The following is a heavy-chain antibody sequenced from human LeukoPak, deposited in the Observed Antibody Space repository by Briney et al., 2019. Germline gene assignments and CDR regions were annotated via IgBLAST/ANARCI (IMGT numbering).Heavy chain of an antibody. CDR3: AKSNGYGLIDI. D-gene: IGHD3-10*01. J-gene: IGHJ3*02. Sequence: SETLSLTCTVSGGSISNYYWSWIRQPPGKGLEWIGNIFYSGSTYYSPSLKSRVTISLDTSRNQFSLKLNSVTAADTAVYYCAKSNGYGLIDIWGQGTMVTVSS. CDR2: IFYSGST. V-gene: IGHV4-59*12. CDR1: GGSISNYY.